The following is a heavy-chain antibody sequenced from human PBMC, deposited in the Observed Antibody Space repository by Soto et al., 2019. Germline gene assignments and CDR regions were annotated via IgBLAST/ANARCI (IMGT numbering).Heavy chain of an antibody. Sequence: EVQLLESGGGLVQPGGSLRLSCAASGFTFRDYAMTCVRQAPGKGLDWVSAISSSGGSSYYVDPVKGRLPISRDNSKNTLYLQMNSLRADDTAVYYCARGRYSGSYNDYWGQGTLVTVSS. CDR2: ISSSGGSS. CDR3: ARGRYSGSYNDY. V-gene: IGHV3-23*01. J-gene: IGHJ4*02. D-gene: IGHD1-26*01. CDR1: GFTFRDYA.